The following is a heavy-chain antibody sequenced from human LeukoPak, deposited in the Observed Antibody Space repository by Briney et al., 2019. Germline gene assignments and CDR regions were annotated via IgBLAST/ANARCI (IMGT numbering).Heavy chain of an antibody. CDR1: GGSISSYY. Sequence: SETLSLTCTVSGGSISSYYWSWIRQPPGKGLEWIGYIYYSGSTNYNPSLKSRVTISVDTSKNQFSLKLSSVTAADTAVYYCARAKYGGYDYYYYYYMDVWGKGTTVTVSS. V-gene: IGHV4-59*12. CDR2: IYYSGST. D-gene: IGHD5-12*01. CDR3: ARAKYGGYDYYYYYYMDV. J-gene: IGHJ6*03.